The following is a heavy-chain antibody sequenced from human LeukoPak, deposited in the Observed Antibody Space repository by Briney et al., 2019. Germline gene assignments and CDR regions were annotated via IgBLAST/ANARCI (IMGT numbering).Heavy chain of an antibody. CDR2: IKSKTDGGTT. CDR1: GFTFSNAW. CDR3: AKRRIAVAGFDY. Sequence: GGSLRLSCAASGFTFSNAWMSWVRQAPGKGLEWVGRIKSKTDGGTTDYAAPVKGRFTISRDDSKNTLYLQMNSLRTEDTAVYYCAKRRIAVAGFDYWGQGTLVTVSS. D-gene: IGHD6-19*01. V-gene: IGHV3-15*01. J-gene: IGHJ4*02.